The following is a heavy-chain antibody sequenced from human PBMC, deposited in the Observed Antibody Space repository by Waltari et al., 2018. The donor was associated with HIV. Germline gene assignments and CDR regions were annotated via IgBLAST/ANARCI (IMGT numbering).Heavy chain of an antibody. CDR1: GFSVSDYY. CDR2: LYNEGRT. CDR3: ARMKRSYGSGQARYFYFGMDV. Sequence: EVQLVESGGGLVQQGGSLRLSCAASGFSVSDYYMRWFGLAPGKGLQWVSVLYNEGRTQYIDSVKGRLTIFRDNSKNALYLQMNSLRVDDTAVYYCARMKRSYGSGQARYFYFGMDVWGQGTTVIVSS. D-gene: IGHD3-10*01. V-gene: IGHV3-53*01. J-gene: IGHJ6*02.